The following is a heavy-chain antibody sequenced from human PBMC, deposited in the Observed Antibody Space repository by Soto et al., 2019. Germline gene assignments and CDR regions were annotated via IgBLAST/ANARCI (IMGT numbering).Heavy chain of an antibody. CDR2: INSDGSST. V-gene: IGHV3-74*01. CDR3: AVAVAGPTAIGY. J-gene: IGHJ4*02. D-gene: IGHD6-19*01. CDR1: GFTFSSYW. Sequence: EVQLVESGGGLVQPGGSLRLSCAASGFTFSSYWMHWVRQAPGKGLVWVSRINSDGSSTSYADSVKGRFTISRDNAKNTLYLQMNSLGAADTAVYYCAVAVAGPTAIGYWGQGTLVTVSS.